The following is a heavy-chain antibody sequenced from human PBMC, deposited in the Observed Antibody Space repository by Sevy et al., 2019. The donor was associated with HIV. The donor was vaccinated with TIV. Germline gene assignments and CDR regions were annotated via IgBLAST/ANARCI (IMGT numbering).Heavy chain of an antibody. CDR3: ARPIAAAVASPFDY. J-gene: IGHJ4*02. CDR2: IYYSGGT. Sequence: SETLSLTCTVSGGSISSSSYYWGWIRQPPGKGLEWIGSIYYSGGTYYNPSLKSRVTISVDTSKNQFSLKLSSVTAADTAVYYCARPIAAAVASPFDYWGQGTLVTVSS. D-gene: IGHD6-13*01. CDR1: GGSISSSSYY. V-gene: IGHV4-39*01.